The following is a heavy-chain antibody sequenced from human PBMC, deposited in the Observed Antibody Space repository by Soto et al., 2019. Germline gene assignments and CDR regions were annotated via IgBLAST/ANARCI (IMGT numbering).Heavy chain of an antibody. CDR2: IYHSGST. CDR1: GGSISSSNW. D-gene: IGHD5-12*01. CDR3: ARRYSGYDFDY. J-gene: IGHJ4*02. V-gene: IGHV4-4*02. Sequence: PSETLSLTCAVSGGSISSSNWWSWVRQPPGKGLEWIGEIYHSGSTNYNPSLESRVTLSVDTSKNQFSLKLSSVTAADTAVYYCARRYSGYDFDYWGQGILVTVSS.